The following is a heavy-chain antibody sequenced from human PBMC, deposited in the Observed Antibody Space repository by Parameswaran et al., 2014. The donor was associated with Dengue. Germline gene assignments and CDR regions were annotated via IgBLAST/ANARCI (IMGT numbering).Heavy chain of an antibody. D-gene: IGHD1-26*01. J-gene: IGHJ5*02. V-gene: IGHV2-26*01. CDR2: IFSNDEK. CDR3: ARIPRPWELPYNWFDP. Sequence: RWIRQPPGKALEWLAHIFSNDEKSYSTSLKSRLTISKDTSKSQVVLTMTNMDPVDTATYYCARIPRPWELPYNWFDPWGQGTLVTVSS.